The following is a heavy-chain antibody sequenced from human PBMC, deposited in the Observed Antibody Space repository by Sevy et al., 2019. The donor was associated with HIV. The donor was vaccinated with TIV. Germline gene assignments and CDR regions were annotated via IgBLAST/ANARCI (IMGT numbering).Heavy chain of an antibody. CDR3: ARGFEGRALISH. CDR1: GFTFSSNW. CDR2: IKPDGSEK. J-gene: IGHJ4*01. V-gene: IGHV3-7*01. D-gene: IGHD3-10*01. Sequence: GGYLRLSCAASGFTFSSNWMNWVRQAPGKGLEWVAIIKPDGSEKDNVDSVKGRFTISRDNAKNSLNLQMDGLRAEDTAVYYCARGFEGRALISHWGHGALVTVSS.